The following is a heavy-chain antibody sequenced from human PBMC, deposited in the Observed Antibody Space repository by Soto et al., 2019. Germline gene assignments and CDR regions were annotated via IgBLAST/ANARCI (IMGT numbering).Heavy chain of an antibody. CDR3: ARNRLEDAFDI. CDR1: GGSISHYY. Sequence: SETLSLTCAVSGGSISHYYWSWVRQPPGKGLEWIGYIYYSGSTNYNPSLKSRVTISEDMSKNQFSLNLRSVTAADTAVYYCARNRLEDAFDIWGRGTMVTVSS. V-gene: IGHV4-59*01. CDR2: IYYSGST. J-gene: IGHJ3*02.